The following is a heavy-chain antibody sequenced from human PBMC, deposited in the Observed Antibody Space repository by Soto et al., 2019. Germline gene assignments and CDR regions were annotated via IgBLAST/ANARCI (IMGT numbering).Heavy chain of an antibody. J-gene: IGHJ5*02. Sequence: PSETLSLTCTVSGGSMSTYYWSWMRQPPGKGLEWIGYIYYSGSTNYNPSLKSRVTISVDTSKNQFSLKLSSVTAADTAVYYCARAHYDSSGYITPYNWFDPWGQGTLVTVS. CDR3: ARAHYDSSGYITPYNWFDP. CDR2: IYYSGST. CDR1: GGSMSTYY. D-gene: IGHD3-22*01. V-gene: IGHV4-59*01.